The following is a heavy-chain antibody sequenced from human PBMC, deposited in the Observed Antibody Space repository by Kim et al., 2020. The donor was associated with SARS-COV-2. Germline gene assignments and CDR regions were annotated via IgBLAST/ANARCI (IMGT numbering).Heavy chain of an antibody. Sequence: SVKVSCKASGGTFSSYTISWVRQAPGQGLEWMGRIIPILGIANYAQKFQGRVTITADKSTSTAYMELSSLRSEDTAVYYCARDGPPGKVAASTPFDYWGQGTLVTVSS. V-gene: IGHV1-69*04. CDR2: IIPILGIA. D-gene: IGHD2-15*01. J-gene: IGHJ4*02. CDR1: GGTFSSYT. CDR3: ARDGPPGKVAASTPFDY.